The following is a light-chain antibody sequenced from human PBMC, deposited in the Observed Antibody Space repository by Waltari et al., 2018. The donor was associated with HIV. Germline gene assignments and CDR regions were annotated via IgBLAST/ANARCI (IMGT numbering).Light chain of an antibody. CDR2: ATN. CDR1: SSNLGAHI. J-gene: IGLJ1*01. V-gene: IGLV1-44*01. CDR3: ATWDNGLNGRHV. Sequence: QSVLTQPPSASGTPGQRVTISCSGGSSNLGAHIVNWYQLLPGRAPRLLIYATNQRPSGVPDRFSGSKSGTSASLAISGLQSEDEGDYYCATWDNGLNGRHVFGTGTQVTV.